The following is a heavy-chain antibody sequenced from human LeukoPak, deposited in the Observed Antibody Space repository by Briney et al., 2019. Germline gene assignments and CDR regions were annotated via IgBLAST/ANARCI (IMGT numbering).Heavy chain of an antibody. V-gene: IGHV3-23*01. CDR2: ILHTDGST. D-gene: IGHD6-19*01. CDR1: GFSFSNYA. Sequence: GGSLRLSCAASGFSFSNYAMSWVRQAPGKGPEWVSTILHTDGSTYYADSVKGRFTISRGTSKNTVYLQMNSLRAEDTAVYYCAKDRRSSGWYDYWGQGTLVTVSS. J-gene: IGHJ4*02. CDR3: AKDRRSSGWYDY.